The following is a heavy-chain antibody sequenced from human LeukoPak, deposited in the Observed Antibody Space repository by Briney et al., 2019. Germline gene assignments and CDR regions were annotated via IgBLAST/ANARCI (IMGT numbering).Heavy chain of an antibody. CDR1: GYTFTSYG. V-gene: IGHV1-18*01. CDR2: ISAYNGNT. D-gene: IGHD3-10*01. J-gene: IGHJ4*02. CDR3: ATLPSDTTAPMVRGVDFDY. Sequence: ASVKVSCKASGYTFTSYGISWVRQAPGQGLEWMGWISAYNGNTNYAQKFQGRVTMTEDTSTDTAYMELSSLRSEDTAVYYCATLPSDTTAPMVRGVDFDYWGQGTLVTVSS.